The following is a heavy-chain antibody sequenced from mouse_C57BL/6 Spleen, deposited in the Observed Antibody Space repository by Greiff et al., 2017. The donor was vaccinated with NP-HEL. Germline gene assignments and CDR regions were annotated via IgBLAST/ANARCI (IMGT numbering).Heavy chain of an antibody. CDR3: GGVYYSGSSSYYAMDY. J-gene: IGHJ4*01. CDR1: GYTFTSYW. D-gene: IGHD1-1*01. V-gene: IGHV1-55*01. CDR2: IYPGSGST. Sequence: QVQLQQPGAELVKPGASVKMSCKASGYTFTSYWITWVKQRPGQGLEWIGDIYPGSGSTNYNEKFKSKATLTVDTSSSTAYMQLSSLTSEDSAVYYCGGVYYSGSSSYYAMDYWGQGTSVTVSS.